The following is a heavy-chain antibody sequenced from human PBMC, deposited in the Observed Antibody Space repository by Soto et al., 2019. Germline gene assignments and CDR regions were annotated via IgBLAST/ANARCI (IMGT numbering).Heavy chain of an antibody. CDR1: GGSVSSVSYY. J-gene: IGHJ4*02. CDR2: IYYSGST. V-gene: IGHV4-61*01. CDR3: ARDIWSSSRYFDY. Sequence: PSETLSLTCTVSGGSVSSVSYYWSWIRQPPGKGLEWIGYIYYSGSTNYNPSLKSRVTISVDTSKKQFSLRLSSVIAADTAVYYCARDIWSSSRYFDYWGQGTLVTVSS. D-gene: IGHD6-13*01.